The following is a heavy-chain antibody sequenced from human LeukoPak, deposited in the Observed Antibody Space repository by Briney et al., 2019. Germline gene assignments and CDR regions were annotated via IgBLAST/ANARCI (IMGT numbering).Heavy chain of an antibody. J-gene: IGHJ4*02. CDR3: ARGSGYNYGFPDY. Sequence: GGSLRLSCAASGFTVNNNYMSWVRQAPGKGLEWVSVIYSGDITYYADSVKGRFTISRDNSKNTLYLQMNSLRAEDTAVYYCARGSGYNYGFPDYWGQGTLVTVST. CDR1: GFTVNNNY. D-gene: IGHD5-18*01. V-gene: IGHV3-53*01. CDR2: IYSGDIT.